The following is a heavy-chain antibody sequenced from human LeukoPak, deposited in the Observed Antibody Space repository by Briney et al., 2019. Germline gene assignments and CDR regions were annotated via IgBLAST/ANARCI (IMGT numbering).Heavy chain of an antibody. CDR3: ARVTGVAFDY. CDR2: ISSNGGST. V-gene: IGHV3-64*01. J-gene: IGHJ4*02. D-gene: IGHD7-27*01. CDR1: GFTFSSYA. Sequence: PGGSLRLSCAASGFTFSSYAMHWVRQAPGKGLEYVSAISSNGGSTYYANSVKGRFTISRDNSKNTLYLQMGSPRAEDMAVYYCARVTGVAFDYWGQGTLVTVSS.